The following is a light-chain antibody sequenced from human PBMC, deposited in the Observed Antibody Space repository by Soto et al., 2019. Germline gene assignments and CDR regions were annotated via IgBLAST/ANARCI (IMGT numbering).Light chain of an antibody. V-gene: IGKV3-11*01. J-gene: IGKJ4*01. Sequence: EVVLTQSPATLSLSPGERATLSCRTSQSVIIYLAWYQQKPGQAPRLLLYDASNRAPGIPARFSGSGSGTDFTLTINSLEPEDFAVYYCQQRYQWPPLTFGGGTRVEIK. CDR2: DAS. CDR3: QQRYQWPPLT. CDR1: QSVIIY.